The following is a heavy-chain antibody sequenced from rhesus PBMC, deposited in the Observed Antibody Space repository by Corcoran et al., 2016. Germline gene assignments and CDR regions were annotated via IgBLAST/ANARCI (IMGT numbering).Heavy chain of an antibody. Sequence: QVQLQESGPGLVKPSETLSLTCGVSGGSISDSYYWNWIRQPPEKGLEWIGNIYGRCGGRFYNPSLKRRVTISKDTSKNQFSLKLSSVTAADTAVYYGARIDTAYYYYDCWGQGVLVTVSS. CDR3: ARIDTAYYYYDC. CDR1: GGSISDSYY. V-gene: IGHV4S7*01. D-gene: IGHD3-28*01. J-gene: IGHJ4*01. CDR2: IYGRCGGR.